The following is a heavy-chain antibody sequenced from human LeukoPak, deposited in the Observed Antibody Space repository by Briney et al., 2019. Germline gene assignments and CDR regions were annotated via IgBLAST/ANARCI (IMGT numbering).Heavy chain of an antibody. CDR1: GFTFGDYA. J-gene: IGHJ4*02. CDR3: TRVATIRFPDY. CDR2: IRSKAYGGTT. Sequence: GGSLRLPCTASGFTFGDYAMSWFRQAPGKGLEWVGFIRSKAYGGTTEYAASVKGRFTISRDDSKSIAYLQMNSLKTEDTAVYYCTRVATIRFPDYWDQGTLVTVSS. D-gene: IGHD5-12*01. V-gene: IGHV3-49*03.